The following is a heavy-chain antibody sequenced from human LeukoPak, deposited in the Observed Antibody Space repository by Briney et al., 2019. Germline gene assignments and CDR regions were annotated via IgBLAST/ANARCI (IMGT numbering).Heavy chain of an antibody. J-gene: IGHJ4*02. CDR3: ARARFYYDSSGYYSYFDY. D-gene: IGHD3-22*01. CDR2: MNPNSGNP. CDR1: GYTFTSYD. V-gene: IGHV1-8*01. Sequence: ASVKVSCKASGYTFTSYDINWVRQATGQGLEWMGWMNPNSGNPGYAQNFQGRVTMTRNTSISTAYMELSSLRSEDTAVYYCARARFYYDSSGYYSYFDYWGQGTLVTVSS.